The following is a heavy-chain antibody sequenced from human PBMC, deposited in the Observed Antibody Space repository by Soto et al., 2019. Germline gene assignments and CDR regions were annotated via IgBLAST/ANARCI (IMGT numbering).Heavy chain of an antibody. Sequence: GESLKISCQASGYNFATYWIAWVRQMPGKGLEYMGIIYPGNSDARYSPSFQGQVTFSADKSISTAYLHWSSLKASDTAMYYCARHGFYGDYASNYFDPWGQGTLVTVSS. V-gene: IGHV5-51*01. CDR2: IYPGNSDA. J-gene: IGHJ5*02. CDR3: ARHGFYGDYASNYFDP. D-gene: IGHD4-17*01. CDR1: GYNFATYW.